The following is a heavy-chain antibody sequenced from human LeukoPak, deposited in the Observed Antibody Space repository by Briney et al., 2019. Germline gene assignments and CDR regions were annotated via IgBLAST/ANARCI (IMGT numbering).Heavy chain of an antibody. J-gene: IGHJ4*02. D-gene: IGHD6-13*01. V-gene: IGHV1-2*06. Sequence: GASVKVSCKASGYTFTGYYMHWVRQAPGQGLEWMGRINPNSGGTNSAQKFQGSVTMTRDTSISTAYMELSRLRSDDTAVYYCARGGLSSSWYSRPYYFDYWGQGTLVTVSS. CDR1: GYTFTGYY. CDR3: ARGGLSSSWYSRPYYFDY. CDR2: INPNSGGT.